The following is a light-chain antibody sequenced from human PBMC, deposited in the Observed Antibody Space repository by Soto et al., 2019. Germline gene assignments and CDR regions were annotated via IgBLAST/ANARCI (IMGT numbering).Light chain of an antibody. CDR1: SSDVGGYDS. Sequence: QSVLTQPPSASGSPGQSVTISCTGTSSDVGGYDSVSWYQQHPNKAPKLMIYEVTKRPSGVPDRFSGSKSGSTASLTVSGLQAEDEADYYCSSYAGNSNLIFGGGTKLTVL. CDR2: EVT. V-gene: IGLV2-8*01. CDR3: SSYAGNSNLI. J-gene: IGLJ2*01.